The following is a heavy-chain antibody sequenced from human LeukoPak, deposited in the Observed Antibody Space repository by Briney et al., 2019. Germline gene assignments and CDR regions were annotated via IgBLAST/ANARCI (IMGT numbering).Heavy chain of an antibody. J-gene: IGHJ3*01. Sequence: PGGSLSLSCELSGFTFSGQWMSWVRQAPGKGLECVANIKPDGHEKNYVDSVKGRFTISRDNVKGSLCLQMNSLRDEETALYYYARDRTNDYVHNVGAFGPWGQGTMVTVSS. CDR1: GFTFSGQW. V-gene: IGHV3-7*01. D-gene: IGHD3-16*01. CDR2: IKPDGHEK. CDR3: ARDRTNDYVHNVGAFGP.